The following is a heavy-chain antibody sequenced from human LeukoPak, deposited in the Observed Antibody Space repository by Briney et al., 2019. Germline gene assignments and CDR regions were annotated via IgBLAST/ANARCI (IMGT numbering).Heavy chain of an antibody. V-gene: IGHV4-59*01. D-gene: IGHD3-22*01. CDR1: GGSINNYY. CDR3: ARHRGSGYPYFDY. Sequence: KPSETPSLTCTVSGGSINNYYWSWIRQPPGKGLEWIGYIYYTGSTNYNPSLKSRVTISVDTSKSHFSLKMSTLTAADTAVYYCARHRGSGYPYFDYWGQGTLVTVSS. CDR2: IYYTGST. J-gene: IGHJ4*02.